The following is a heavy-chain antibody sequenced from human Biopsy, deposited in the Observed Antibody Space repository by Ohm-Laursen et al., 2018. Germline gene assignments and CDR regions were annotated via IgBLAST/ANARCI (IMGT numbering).Heavy chain of an antibody. J-gene: IGHJ4*02. Sequence: GSLRLSCAASGFTFSSYGMSWVRQAPGKGLEWVSVLSGSGGTTYYADSAKGRFTISRDNSKNTLYLQMNSLTAEDTAVYYCAKTFHGSSFLYDYWGQGTLVTVSS. CDR3: AKTFHGSSFLYDY. CDR1: GFTFSSYG. D-gene: IGHD2-15*01. CDR2: LSGSGGTT. V-gene: IGHV3-23*01.